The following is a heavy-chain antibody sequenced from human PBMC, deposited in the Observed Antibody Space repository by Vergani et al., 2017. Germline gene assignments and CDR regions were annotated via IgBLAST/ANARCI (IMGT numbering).Heavy chain of an antibody. CDR2: ISYDGSNK. CDR1: GFTFSSYA. J-gene: IGHJ4*02. D-gene: IGHD3-10*01. V-gene: IGHV3-30-3*01. Sequence: QVQLVESGGGVVQPGRSLRLSCAASGFTFSSYAMHWVRQAPGKGLEGVAGISYDGSNKYYADSVKGRFTISRDNSKNTLYLQMNSLRAEDTAVYYCARAMILWVGENDFWGQGTLVTVSS. CDR3: ARAMILWVGENDF.